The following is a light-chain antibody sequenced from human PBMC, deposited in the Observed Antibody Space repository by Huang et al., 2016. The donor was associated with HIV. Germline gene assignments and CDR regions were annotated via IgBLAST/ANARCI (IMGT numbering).Light chain of an antibody. V-gene: IGKV1-5*03. J-gene: IGKJ1*01. CDR3: QYGET. CDR2: TIS. CDR1: QNISSW. Sequence: DIQLTQSPSTLSASVGDRLTTTCRASQNISSWLAWYQQKPGKAPKLLIYTISSLESGVPSRFSGSGSGTKFTLTINSLQPDDIGTYYCQYGETFGQGSKVEVK.